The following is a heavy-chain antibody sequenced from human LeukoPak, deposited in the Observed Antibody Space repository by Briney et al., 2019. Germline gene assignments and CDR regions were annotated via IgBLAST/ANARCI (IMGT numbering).Heavy chain of an antibody. CDR3: VRDRELQF. D-gene: IGHD1-26*01. Sequence: SETLSLTCTVSGGSISSSSHYWAWIRQPPGKGLEWIGNIYYSGSTNYNPSLESRVTISGDTSKNRFSLKLRSVTAADTAVYYCVRDRELQFWGKGILVTVSS. CDR1: GGSISSSSHY. V-gene: IGHV4-39*07. CDR2: IYYSGST. J-gene: IGHJ4*02.